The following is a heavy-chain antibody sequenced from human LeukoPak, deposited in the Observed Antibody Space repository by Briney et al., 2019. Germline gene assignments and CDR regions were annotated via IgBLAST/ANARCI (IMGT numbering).Heavy chain of an antibody. D-gene: IGHD2-15*01. J-gene: IGHJ3*02. CDR3: YCGGGGAFDI. V-gene: IGHV3-23*01. CDR2: ISGSGGST. Sequence: PGGSLRVSCAASGFAFSSYAMSWVCQAPGKGLEWVSAISGSGGSTYYADSVKGRFTISRDNSKNTLYLQMNSLRAEDTAVYYCYCGGGGAFDIWGQGTMVTVSS. CDR1: GFAFSSYA.